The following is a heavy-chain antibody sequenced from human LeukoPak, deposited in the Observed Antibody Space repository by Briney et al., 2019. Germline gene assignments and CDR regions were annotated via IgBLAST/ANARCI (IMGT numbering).Heavy chain of an antibody. CDR2: ISHSGST. Sequence: PSETLSLTCAVYGGSFSGYYWSWIRQPPGKGLEWIGEISHSGSTNYNPSLKSRVTISVDTSKNQFSLKLSSVTAADTAVYYCARGRGSRWYYHLASAYYFDYWGQGTLVTVSS. CDR3: ARGRGSRWYYHLASAYYFDY. V-gene: IGHV4-34*01. D-gene: IGHD6-13*01. CDR1: GGSFSGYY. J-gene: IGHJ4*02.